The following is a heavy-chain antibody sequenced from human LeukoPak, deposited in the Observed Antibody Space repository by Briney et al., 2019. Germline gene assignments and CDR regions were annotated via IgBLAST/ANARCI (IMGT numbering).Heavy chain of an antibody. CDR1: GYTFTSYG. Sequence: ASVNVSCKASGYTFTSYGISWVRQAPGQGLEWMGWISAYNGNTNYAQKLQGRVTMTTDTSTSTAYMELRSLRSDDTAVYYCARAHPNLLRFLEWLLWDYWGQGTLVTVSS. J-gene: IGHJ4*02. V-gene: IGHV1-18*01. CDR2: ISAYNGNT. D-gene: IGHD3-3*01. CDR3: ARAHPNLLRFLEWLLWDY.